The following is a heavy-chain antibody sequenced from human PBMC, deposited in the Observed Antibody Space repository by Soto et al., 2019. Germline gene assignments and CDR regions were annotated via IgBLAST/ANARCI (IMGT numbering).Heavy chain of an antibody. D-gene: IGHD6-13*01. V-gene: IGHV1-69*01. CDR3: ASGASLWYPYFFDA. J-gene: IGHJ4*02. CDR2: IIPYYNTL. CDR1: EGTFNSYA. Sequence: QAQVVQSGAEVRKPGSSVKLSCKASEGTFNSYAIAWVRQAPGQGLEWMGGIIPYYNTLNYAQKFQDRVTITADDSTNTVYMELSSLRSYDTAVYFCASGASLWYPYFFDAWAQGTLVTVSS.